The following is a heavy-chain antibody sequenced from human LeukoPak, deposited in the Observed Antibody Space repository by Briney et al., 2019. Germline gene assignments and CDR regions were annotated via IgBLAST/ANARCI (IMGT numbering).Heavy chain of an antibody. CDR1: GFTFSSYA. CDR3: ATSPRGWYYFDY. J-gene: IGHJ4*02. V-gene: IGHV3-23*01. CDR2: ISGSGGST. D-gene: IGHD2-15*01. Sequence: PGGSLRLSCAASGFTFSSYAMSWVRQAPGQGLEWVSAISGSGGSTYYADSGKGRFTISRDNSKNTLYLQMNSLRAEDTAVYYCATSPRGWYYFDYWGQGTLVTVSS.